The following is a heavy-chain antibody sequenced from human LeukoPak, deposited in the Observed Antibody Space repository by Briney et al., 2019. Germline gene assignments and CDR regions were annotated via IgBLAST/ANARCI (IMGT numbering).Heavy chain of an antibody. V-gene: IGHV3-74*01. CDR1: GFTFDTYW. CDR3: ARGRLSTSAWLTAY. D-gene: IGHD2-2*01. CDR2: ISVNGGTI. Sequence: GGSLRLSCAASGFTFDTYWMHWVRQAPGKGLVWVSRISVNGGTITYADSVQGRFTISRDNAKATLYLQMNGLRAEDTAVYYCARGRLSTSAWLTAYWGQGTLVTVSS. J-gene: IGHJ4*02.